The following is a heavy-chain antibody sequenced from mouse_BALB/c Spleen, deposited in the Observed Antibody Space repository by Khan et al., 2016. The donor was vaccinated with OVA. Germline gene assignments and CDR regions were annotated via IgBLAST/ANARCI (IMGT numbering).Heavy chain of an antibody. CDR1: VYTFTSYT. Sequence: QVRLQQSGAELARPGASVKMSCKASVYTFTSYTMHWVKQRPGQGLEWIGYINPSSGYTNYNQKFKDKATLTADKSSSTAYMQLSSLTPEDSAVYYCAREGAYYRSDGWFAYWGQGTLVTVSA. V-gene: IGHV1-4*01. CDR3: AREGAYYRSDGWFAY. D-gene: IGHD2-14*01. J-gene: IGHJ3*01. CDR2: INPSSGYT.